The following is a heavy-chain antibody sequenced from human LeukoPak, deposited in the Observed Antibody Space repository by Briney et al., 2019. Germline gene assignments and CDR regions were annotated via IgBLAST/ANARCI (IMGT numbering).Heavy chain of an antibody. J-gene: IGHJ4*02. CDR1: GFTFSYYS. Sequence: PGGSLRLSCAASGFTFSYYSMNWVHQAPGKGLEWVSYISSSSSTIYYADSVKGRFTISRDNAKNSLYLQMNSLRDEDTAVYYCAREVYGDYDYWGQGTLVTVSS. CDR3: AREVYGDYDY. CDR2: ISSSSSTI. D-gene: IGHD4-17*01. V-gene: IGHV3-48*02.